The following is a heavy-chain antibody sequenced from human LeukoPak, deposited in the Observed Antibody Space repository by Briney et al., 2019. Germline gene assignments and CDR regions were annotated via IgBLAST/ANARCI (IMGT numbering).Heavy chain of an antibody. D-gene: IGHD1-26*01. CDR2: ISASGGST. CDR3: AKGAYSGSYLGPFDY. J-gene: IGHJ4*02. Sequence: GGSLRLSCAASGFTFSSYAMSWVRQAPGKGLEWVSAISASGGSTYFADSVKGRFTISRDNSKNTLYLQMNSLRAGDTAVYFCAKGAYSGSYLGPFDYWGQGTLVTVSS. CDR1: GFTFSSYA. V-gene: IGHV3-23*01.